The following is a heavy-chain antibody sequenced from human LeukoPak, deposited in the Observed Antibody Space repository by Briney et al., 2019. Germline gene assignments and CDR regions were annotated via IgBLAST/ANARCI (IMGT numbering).Heavy chain of an antibody. V-gene: IGHV1-69*06. CDR2: IIPIFGTA. D-gene: IGHD3-10*01. CDR1: GGTFSSYA. CDR3: ARETLSGSNSGMDV. Sequence: SVKVSCKASGGTFSSYAISWVRQAPGQGLEWMRGIIPIFGTANYAQKFQGRVTITADKSTSTAYMELSSLRSEDTAVYYCARETLSGSNSGMDVWGKGTTVTVSS. J-gene: IGHJ6*04.